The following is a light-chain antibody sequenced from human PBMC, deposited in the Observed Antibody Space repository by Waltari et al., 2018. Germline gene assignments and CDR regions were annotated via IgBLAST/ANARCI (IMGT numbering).Light chain of an antibody. CDR2: GTS. CDR3: QQYGSSLLT. CDR1: QIVSSNF. Sequence: EIVLTQSPGTLSLSTGERATLSCRASQIVSSNFIAWYQQRHGQAPRLLMYGTSTRATGIPDRFSGSGSGTDFTLTISRLEPEDFALYYCQQYGSSLLTFGGGTKVEIK. J-gene: IGKJ4*01. V-gene: IGKV3-20*01.